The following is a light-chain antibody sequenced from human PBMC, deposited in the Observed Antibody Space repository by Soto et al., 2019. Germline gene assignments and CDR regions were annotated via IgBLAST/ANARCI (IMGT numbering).Light chain of an antibody. J-gene: IGKJ2*01. Sequence: EVVLTQSPGTLSLSPGDRASLSCRASQNLSRYFLAWYQQKPGQAPRVVIFDTSNRATGIPDRFSGSGSGTDFTLTIRRLEPEDFAVYFCQQYGSSPRTFGQGTKLEIK. CDR3: QQYGSSPRT. CDR2: DTS. V-gene: IGKV3-20*01. CDR1: QNLSRYF.